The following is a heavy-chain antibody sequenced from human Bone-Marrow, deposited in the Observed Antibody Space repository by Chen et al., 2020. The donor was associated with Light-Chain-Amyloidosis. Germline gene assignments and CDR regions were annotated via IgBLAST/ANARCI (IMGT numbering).Heavy chain of an antibody. Sequence: EVQLVESGGGLVQPGGSLKPSCAASGFTFSSPWMGGVRQAPGKGLAWLTNIKEDGSQKSYVDYVKGQFTISRDNAKNSLYLQMNSLRAEDTAVYYCARDHSSGWYPYQDYWGQGTLVSVSS. V-gene: IGHV3-7*03. CDR3: ARDHSSGWYPYQDY. J-gene: IGHJ4*02. CDR2: IKEDGSQK. CDR1: GFTFSSPW. D-gene: IGHD6-13*01.